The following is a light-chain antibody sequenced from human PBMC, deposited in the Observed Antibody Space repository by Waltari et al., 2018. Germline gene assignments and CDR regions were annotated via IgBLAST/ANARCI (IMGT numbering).Light chain of an antibody. CDR1: QSVSSN. CDR3: QQYNNWPPLYT. Sequence: EIVMTQSPATLSVSPGERATLSCRASQSVSSNLAWYQQKPGQASRLLIYGASTRATGIPARFSGSGSGTEFTLTICSLQSEDFAVYYCQQYNNWPPLYTFGQGTKLEIK. V-gene: IGKV3-15*01. CDR2: GAS. J-gene: IGKJ2*01.